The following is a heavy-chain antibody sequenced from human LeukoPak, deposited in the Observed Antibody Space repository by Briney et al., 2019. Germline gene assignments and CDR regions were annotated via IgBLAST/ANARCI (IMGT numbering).Heavy chain of an antibody. CDR1: GYTFTGYF. CDR2: INPNSGGT. CDR3: ARGLYCSGGNCYGPFDY. Sequence: ASVKVSCKASGYTFTGYFMHWVRQAPGQGLEWMGWINPNSGGTDSARKFQGRVTMTRDTSISTVYMELSSLRSDDTAVYYCARGLYCSGGNCYGPFDYWGQGTLVTVSS. V-gene: IGHV1-2*02. J-gene: IGHJ4*02. D-gene: IGHD2-15*01.